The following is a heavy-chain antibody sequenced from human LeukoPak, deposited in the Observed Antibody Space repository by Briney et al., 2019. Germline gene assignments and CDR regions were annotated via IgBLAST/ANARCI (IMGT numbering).Heavy chain of an antibody. J-gene: IGHJ5*02. Sequence: GASVKVSCKASGYTFTSYGISWVRQAPGQGLEWMGRIIPILGIANYAQKFQGRVTITADKSTSTAYMELSSLRSEDTAVYYCARDGVSPMVATAGWFDPWGQGTLVTVSS. V-gene: IGHV1-69*04. CDR2: IIPILGIA. CDR3: ARDGVSPMVATAGWFDP. CDR1: GYTFTSYG. D-gene: IGHD5-12*01.